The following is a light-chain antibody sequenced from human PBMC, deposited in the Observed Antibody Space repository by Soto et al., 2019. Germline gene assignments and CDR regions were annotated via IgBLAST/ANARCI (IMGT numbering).Light chain of an antibody. Sequence: EIVLTQSPGTLSLSPGERATLSCRASQSVNITYLAWYQQKPGQVPSPLIDAASIRAAGVPARLSGSGPGTDFTLTITRLEPEDYAVYYCQQYGTSPHTFGQGTKLEIK. CDR1: QSVNITY. J-gene: IGKJ2*01. CDR3: QQYGTSPHT. V-gene: IGKV3-20*01. CDR2: AAS.